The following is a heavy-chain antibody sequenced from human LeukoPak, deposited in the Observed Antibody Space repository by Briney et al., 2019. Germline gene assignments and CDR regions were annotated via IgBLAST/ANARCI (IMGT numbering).Heavy chain of an antibody. Sequence: RTSETLSLTCTVSGGSISSSRYYWGWIRQPPGKGLEWIGSIHYSGSTYYNPSLKSRVTISVDTSKNQFSLKLSSVTAADTAVYYCARRRIVATIDYWGQGTLVTVSS. CDR1: GGSISSSRYY. CDR3: ARRRIVATIDY. D-gene: IGHD5-12*01. V-gene: IGHV4-39*01. CDR2: IHYSGST. J-gene: IGHJ4*02.